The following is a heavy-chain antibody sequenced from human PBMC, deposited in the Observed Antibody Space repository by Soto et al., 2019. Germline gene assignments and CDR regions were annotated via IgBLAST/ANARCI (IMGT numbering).Heavy chain of an antibody. D-gene: IGHD4-17*01. V-gene: IGHV3-23*01. CDR1: GFTFSSYA. Sequence: LRLSCAASGFTFSSYAMSWVRQAPGKGLEWVSAISGSGGSTYYADSVKGRFTISRDNSKNTLYLQMNSPRAEDTAVYYCAKPSVPRPRKTVTFDFWGQGTLVTVSS. CDR3: AKPSVPRPRKTVTFDF. J-gene: IGHJ5*01. CDR2: ISGSGGST.